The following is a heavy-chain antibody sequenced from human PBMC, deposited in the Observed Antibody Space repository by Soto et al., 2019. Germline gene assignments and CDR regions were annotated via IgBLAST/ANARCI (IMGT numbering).Heavy chain of an antibody. J-gene: IGHJ3*02. D-gene: IGHD1-26*01. Sequence: SETLSLTFTFSGCSIRTSRCHWRWIRQPPGQRLEWIESIKNSGNTFYNPYLKKRINLSVDTSKNQFALKLSSVTSAETAVYYCARHGITGSYYDAFDIWGQGTMVT. V-gene: IGHV4-39*01. CDR1: GCSIRTSRCH. CDR2: IKNSGNT. CDR3: ARHGITGSYYDAFDI.